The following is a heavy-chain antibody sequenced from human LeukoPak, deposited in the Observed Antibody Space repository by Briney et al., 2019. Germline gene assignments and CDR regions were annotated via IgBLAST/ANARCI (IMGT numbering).Heavy chain of an antibody. CDR2: ISYDGSNK. CDR3: AKGELQRY. Sequence: QSGGSLRLSCAASGFTFSSYGMHWVRQAPGKGLEWVAVISYDGSNKYYAGSVKGRFTISRDNSKNTLYLQMNSLRAEDTAVYYCAKGELQRYWGQGTLVTVSS. CDR1: GFTFSSYG. D-gene: IGHD1-26*01. J-gene: IGHJ4*02. V-gene: IGHV3-30*18.